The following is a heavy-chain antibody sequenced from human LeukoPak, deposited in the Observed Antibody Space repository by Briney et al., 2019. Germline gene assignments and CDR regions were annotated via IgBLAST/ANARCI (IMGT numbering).Heavy chain of an antibody. V-gene: IGHV4-39*01. CDR2: IYDSGST. CDR1: GGSISGYY. D-gene: IGHD2-2*01. Sequence: SETLSLTCTVSGGSISGYYWGWIRQPPGKGLEWIGSIYDSGSTYYNPSLKSRVTISVDTSKNQFSLKLNSVTAADTAVYYCARSLGAQLPPIHWGQGTLVTVSS. CDR3: ARSLGAQLPPIH. J-gene: IGHJ4*02.